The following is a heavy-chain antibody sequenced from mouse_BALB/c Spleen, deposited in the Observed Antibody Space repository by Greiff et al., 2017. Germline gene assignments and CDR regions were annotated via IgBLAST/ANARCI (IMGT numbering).Heavy chain of an antibody. CDR1: GFAFSSYD. D-gene: IGHD1-1*01. CDR3: ARHDYYGSSFDY. V-gene: IGHV5-12-1*01. CDR2: ISSGGGST. Sequence: EVKLVESGGGLVKPGGSLKLSCAASGFAFSSYDMSWVRQTPEKRLAWVAYISSGGGSTYYPDTVKGRFTISRDNAKNTLYLQMSSLKSEDTAMCYCARHDYYGSSFDYWGQGTTVAVSS. J-gene: IGHJ2*01.